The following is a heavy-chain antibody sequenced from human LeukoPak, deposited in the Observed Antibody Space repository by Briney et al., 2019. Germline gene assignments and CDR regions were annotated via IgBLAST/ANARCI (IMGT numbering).Heavy chain of an antibody. CDR3: ALRYSGYESSGLMDY. J-gene: IGHJ4*02. V-gene: IGHV1-69*05. CDR2: IIPIFGTA. CDR1: GGTFSSYA. D-gene: IGHD5-12*01. Sequence: SVKVSCKASGGTFSSYAISWVRQAPGQGLEWMGGIIPIFGTANYAQKFQGRVTITTDESTSTAYMELSSLRSEDTAVYYCALRYSGYESSGLMDYWGQGTLVTVSS.